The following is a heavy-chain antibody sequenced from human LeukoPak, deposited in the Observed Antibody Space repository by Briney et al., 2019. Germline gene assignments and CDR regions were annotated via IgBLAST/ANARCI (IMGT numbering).Heavy chain of an antibody. CDR1: GGTFISYA. CDR2: IIPIFGTA. V-gene: IGHV1-69*06. Sequence: AVKVSCKASGGTFISYAISWVRQAPGQGGEWMGGIIPIFGTANYAQKFQGRVTITADKSSSTAYMELSSLRSEDTAVYYCARGVVTAIPTPFDLWGRGTLVTVSS. J-gene: IGHJ2*01. D-gene: IGHD2-21*02. CDR3: ARGVVTAIPTPFDL.